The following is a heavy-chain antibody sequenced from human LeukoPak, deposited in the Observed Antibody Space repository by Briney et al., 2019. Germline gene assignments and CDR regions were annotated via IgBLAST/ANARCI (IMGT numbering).Heavy chain of an antibody. Sequence: PSETLSLTCAVSGGSISSSNWWSWVRQPPGKGLEWIGSIYYGGSTYYNPSLKSPVTISVDTSKNQFSLKLGSVTAADTAVYYCARHHYYGSGSYYNDHWGQGTLVTVSS. CDR3: ARHHYYGSGSYYNDH. D-gene: IGHD3-10*01. J-gene: IGHJ5*02. CDR1: GGSISSSNW. V-gene: IGHV4-39*01. CDR2: IYYGGST.